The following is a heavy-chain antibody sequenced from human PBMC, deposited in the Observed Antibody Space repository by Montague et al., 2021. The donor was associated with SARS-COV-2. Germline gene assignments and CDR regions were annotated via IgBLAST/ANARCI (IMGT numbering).Heavy chain of an antibody. V-gene: IGHV4-61*02. Sequence: TLSLTCTVSGGSISSANYYWSWIRQPAGKGLEWIGRITISGSTNYNPSLKSRVTISVDTSKNQFSLKLSSVTAADTAVYYCARDIDGSGLFDYWGQGTLVTVSS. CDR3: ARDIDGSGLFDY. CDR1: GGSISSANYY. CDR2: ITISGST. J-gene: IGHJ4*02.